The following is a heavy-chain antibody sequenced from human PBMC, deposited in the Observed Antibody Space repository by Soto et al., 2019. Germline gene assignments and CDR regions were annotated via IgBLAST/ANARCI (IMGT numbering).Heavy chain of an antibody. V-gene: IGHV3-48*02. CDR1: GFTFINYN. Sequence: QSGGSLRLSCAASGFTFINYNMNWVRQAPGKGLEWVSYISSRSSTIYYADSVKGRFTISRDNAKNSLYLQMNSLRDEDTAVYYCARDCGKGYGMDVWGQGTTVTVSS. CDR2: ISSRSSTI. J-gene: IGHJ6*02. CDR3: ARDCGKGYGMDV.